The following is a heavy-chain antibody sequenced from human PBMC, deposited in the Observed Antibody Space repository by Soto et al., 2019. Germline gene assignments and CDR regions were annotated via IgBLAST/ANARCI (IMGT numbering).Heavy chain of an antibody. D-gene: IGHD1-26*01. Sequence: EVQLLESGGGLVQPGGSLRLSCAASGFTFSSYAMSWVRQAPGKGLEWVSAISGSGGSTYYADSVKGRFTISRDNSKNTLYLQMNRLRAEDTAVYYCAKPPLSGSYSFDYWGQGTLVTVSS. J-gene: IGHJ4*02. CDR1: GFTFSSYA. CDR2: ISGSGGST. V-gene: IGHV3-23*01. CDR3: AKPPLSGSYSFDY.